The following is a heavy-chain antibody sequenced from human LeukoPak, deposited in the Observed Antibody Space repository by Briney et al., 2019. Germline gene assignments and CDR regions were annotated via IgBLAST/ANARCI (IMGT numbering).Heavy chain of an antibody. D-gene: IGHD2-8*01. Sequence: GESLKISCKGSGYSFTSYWIGCVRQMPGKGLEWMGIIYPGDSDTRYSPSFQGQVTISADKSISTAYLQWSSLKASDTAMYYCARTLNGGDPLDAFDIWGQGTMVTVSS. CDR3: ARTLNGGDPLDAFDI. J-gene: IGHJ3*02. CDR1: GYSFTSYW. CDR2: IYPGDSDT. V-gene: IGHV5-51*01.